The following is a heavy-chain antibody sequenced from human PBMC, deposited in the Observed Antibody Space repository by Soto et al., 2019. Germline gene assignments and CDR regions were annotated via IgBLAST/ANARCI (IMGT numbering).Heavy chain of an antibody. CDR1: GYTNTSYD. Sequence: ASVKVSCKASGYTNTSYDINWVRQANGQGLEWMGWMNPNSGNTGYAQKFQGRVTMTRNTSISTAYMDLSSLRSEDTAVYYCARGRRITFGGVIVSDAFDIWGQGTMVTVSS. V-gene: IGHV1-8*01. CDR3: ARGRRITFGGVIVSDAFDI. J-gene: IGHJ3*02. D-gene: IGHD3-16*02. CDR2: MNPNSGNT.